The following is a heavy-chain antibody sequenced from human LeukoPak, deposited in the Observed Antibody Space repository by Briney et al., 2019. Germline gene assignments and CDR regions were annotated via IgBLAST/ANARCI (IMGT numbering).Heavy chain of an antibody. CDR3: ARYCSRTSCSTPFDY. CDR1: GFTFSSYS. Sequence: PGGSLRLSCAASGFTFSSYSMNWVRQAPGKGLEWVSSISSSSSYIYYADSVKGRFTISRDNSKNTLYLQMNSLRAEDTAVYYCARYCSRTSCSTPFDYWGQGTLVTVSS. D-gene: IGHD2-2*02. V-gene: IGHV3-21*04. CDR2: ISSSSSYI. J-gene: IGHJ4*02.